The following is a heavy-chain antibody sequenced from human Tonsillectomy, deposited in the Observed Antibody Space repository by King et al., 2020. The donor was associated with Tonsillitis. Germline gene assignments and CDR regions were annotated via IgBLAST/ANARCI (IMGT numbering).Heavy chain of an antibody. Sequence: DVQLVESGGGLVQSGGSLRVSCPASGFTFSSYAMSWVRQAPGKGLEWVSSISGSGDSTYYADSVKGRFIISRDNSKNTLYLQMNSLRAEDTAVYYCAKGNKWVTMVRGVIPFDYWGQGTLVTVSS. CDR1: GFTFSSYA. CDR2: ISGSGDST. V-gene: IGHV3-23*04. J-gene: IGHJ4*02. D-gene: IGHD3-10*01. CDR3: AKGNKWVTMVRGVIPFDY.